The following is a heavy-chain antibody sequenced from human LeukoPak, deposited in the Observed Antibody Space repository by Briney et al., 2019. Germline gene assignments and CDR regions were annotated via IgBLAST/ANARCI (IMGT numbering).Heavy chain of an antibody. J-gene: IGHJ3*02. CDR3: AKAASTSFSILDI. V-gene: IGHV3-30*18. Sequence: GGSLRLSCATSGFTLTSYTMHWVRQAPGKGLEWVAVISCDGSNKYYADSVKGRFTISRDNSKNTLYLQMNSLRAEDTAVYYCAKAASTSFSILDIWGQGTMVTVSS. D-gene: IGHD2-2*01. CDR1: GFTLTSYT. CDR2: ISCDGSNK.